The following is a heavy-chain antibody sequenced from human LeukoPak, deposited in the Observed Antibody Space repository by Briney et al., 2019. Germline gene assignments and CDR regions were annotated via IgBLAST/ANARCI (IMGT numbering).Heavy chain of an antibody. CDR2: IYPGDSDT. CDR1: GYRFTSYW. V-gene: IGHV5-51*01. D-gene: IGHD3-3*01. CDR3: ARGAYDFWSGYYTGKEYYYYYMDV. Sequence: GESLKISCKGSGYRFTSYWIGWVRQMPGKGLEWMGIIYPGDSDTRYSPSFQGQVTISADKSISTAYLQWSSLKASDTAMYYCARGAYDFWSGYYTGKEYYYYYMDVWGKGTTVTVSS. J-gene: IGHJ6*03.